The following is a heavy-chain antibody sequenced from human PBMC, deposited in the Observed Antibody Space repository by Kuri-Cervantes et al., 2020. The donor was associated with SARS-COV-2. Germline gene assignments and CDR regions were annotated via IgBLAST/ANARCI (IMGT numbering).Heavy chain of an antibody. D-gene: IGHD5-18*01. J-gene: IGHJ4*02. Sequence: GESLKISCAASGFTFSSYWMSWVRQAPGKGLEWVAFTRFNGSNTYYADSVKGRFTISKDNSNNTLYLQMNSLRAEDTAVYFCAKVGYSYGFYYLDYWGQGTLVTVSS. V-gene: IGHV3-30*02. CDR2: TRFNGSNT. CDR3: AKVGYSYGFYYLDY. CDR1: GFTFSSYW.